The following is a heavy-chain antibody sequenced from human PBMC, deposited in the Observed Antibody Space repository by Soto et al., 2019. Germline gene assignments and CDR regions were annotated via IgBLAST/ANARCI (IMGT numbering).Heavy chain of an antibody. CDR3: ARGNLSFDFDS. V-gene: IGHV3-30*03. CDR2: ISGDGINT. CDR1: GFNFGFFG. J-gene: IGHJ4*02. Sequence: QIQLVESGGDVVQPGRSLRLSCAASGFNFGFFGMHWVRQAPGKGLEWVAFISGDGINTHYADSVRGRFTLSRDYSKKTMYLQMDTLREDDMALYYCARGNLSFDFDSWGQGTLVTVSS. D-gene: IGHD3-10*01.